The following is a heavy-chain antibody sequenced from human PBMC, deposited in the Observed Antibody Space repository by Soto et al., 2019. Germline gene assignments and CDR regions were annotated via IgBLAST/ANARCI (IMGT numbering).Heavy chain of an antibody. CDR1: GFTFSDHY. V-gene: IGHV3-72*01. Sequence: PGGSLRLSCAASGFTFSDHYMDWVRQAPGKGLEWVGRTRNKANSYTTEYAASVKGRFTISRDDSKNSLYLQMNSLKTEDTAVYYCARGGYSSRRYYYYGMDVWGQGTTVTVSS. D-gene: IGHD6-13*01. CDR3: ARGGYSSRRYYYYGMDV. J-gene: IGHJ6*02. CDR2: TRNKANSYTT.